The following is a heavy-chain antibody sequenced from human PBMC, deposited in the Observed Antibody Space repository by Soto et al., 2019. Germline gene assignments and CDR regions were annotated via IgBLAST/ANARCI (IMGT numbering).Heavy chain of an antibody. D-gene: IGHD3-16*02. CDR2: ISSSSSTI. CDR3: ARGEGDYVWGSYRTYNWFDP. V-gene: IGHV3-48*02. CDR1: GFTFSSYS. J-gene: IGHJ5*02. Sequence: EVQLVESGGGVVQPGGSLRLSCAASGFTFSSYSMNWVRQAPGKGLEWVSYISSSSSTIYYADSVKGRFTISRDNAKNSLYLQMNSLRDEDTAVYYCARGEGDYVWGSYRTYNWFDPWGQGTLVTVSS.